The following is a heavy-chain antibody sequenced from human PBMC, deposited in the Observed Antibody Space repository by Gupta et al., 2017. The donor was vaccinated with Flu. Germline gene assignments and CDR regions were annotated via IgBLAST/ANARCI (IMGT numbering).Heavy chain of an antibody. J-gene: IGHJ4*02. CDR3: TTGYSSGWYGGVRVY. D-gene: IGHD6-19*01. V-gene: IGHV3-15*01. Sequence: EVQLVESGGGLVKPGGSLRLSCAASGFTFSNAWMIWVRQAPGKGLEWVGRIKSKTDGGTTDYAAPVKGRFTISRDDSKNTLYLQMNSLKTEDTAVYYCTTGYSSGWYGGVRVYWGQGTLVTVSS. CDR1: GFTFSNAW. CDR2: IKSKTDGGTT.